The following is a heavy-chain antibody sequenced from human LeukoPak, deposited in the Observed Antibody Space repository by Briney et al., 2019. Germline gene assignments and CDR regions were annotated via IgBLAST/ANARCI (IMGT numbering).Heavy chain of an antibody. CDR2: INTGNGNT. Sequence: ASVKVSCKASGYTFTDYALHWVRQAPGQRLEWMGWINTGNGNTKYSQKFQDRVTLIRDTSASTVYMELSSLRSEDTAVYYCAREYYYDETPDYWGQGTLVTVSS. CDR1: GYTFTDYA. J-gene: IGHJ4*02. V-gene: IGHV1-3*04. CDR3: AREYYYDETPDY. D-gene: IGHD3-22*01.